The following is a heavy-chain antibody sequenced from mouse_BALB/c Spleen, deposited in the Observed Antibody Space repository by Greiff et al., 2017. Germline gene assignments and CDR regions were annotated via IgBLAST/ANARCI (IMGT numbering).Heavy chain of an antibody. CDR1: GYSITSDYA. J-gene: IGHJ2*01. CDR3: ARGRESDFDY. Sequence: ESGPGLVKPSQSLSLTCTVTGYSITSDYAWNWIRQFPGNKLEWMGYISYSGSTSYNPSLKSRISITRDTSKNQFFLQLNSVTTEDTATYYCARGRESDFDYWGQGTTLTVSS. V-gene: IGHV3-2*02. CDR2: ISYSGST.